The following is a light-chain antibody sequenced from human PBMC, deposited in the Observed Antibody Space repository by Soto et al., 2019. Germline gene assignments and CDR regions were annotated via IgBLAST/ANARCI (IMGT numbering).Light chain of an antibody. J-gene: IGKJ1*01. CDR1: QSVSIW. V-gene: IGKV1-5*01. CDR2: EAS. CDR3: HQYQSFTT. Sequence: DTQMTQSPPTLAASVGDRVTITCRASQSVSIWLAWYQQRPGQAPRLLIYEASTLEDGVPSRFSGSGSGTAFTLTISSLQPEDFATYFCHQYQSFTTFGPGTRV.